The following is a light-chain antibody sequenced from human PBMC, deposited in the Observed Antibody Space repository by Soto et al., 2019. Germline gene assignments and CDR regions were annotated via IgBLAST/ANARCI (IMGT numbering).Light chain of an antibody. J-gene: IGKJ1*01. CDR3: QQYNNWPPT. CDR1: QSVGTN. Sequence: ERVMTQSPATLSVSPGERATPSCRASQSVGTNLAWYQQIPGQPPRLLVNGAFTRATGIPARFSGSGSGTEFTLTISSLQSEDFAVYYCQQYNNWPPTFGQGTKVDIK. V-gene: IGKV3-15*01. CDR2: GAF.